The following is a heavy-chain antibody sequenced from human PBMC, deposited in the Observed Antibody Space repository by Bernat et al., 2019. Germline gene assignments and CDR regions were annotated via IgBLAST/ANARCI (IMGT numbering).Heavy chain of an antibody. CDR2: IRSKANSYAT. Sequence: EVQLLESGGGLVQPGGSLRLSCAASGFTFSIYAMSWVRPASGKGLEWVGRIRSKANSYATAYAASVKGRFTISRDDSKNTAYLQMNSLKTEDTAVYYCTRFPYDIEGAFDIWGQGTMVTVSS. V-gene: IGHV3-73*01. D-gene: IGHD3-9*01. CDR1: GFTFSIYA. CDR3: TRFPYDIEGAFDI. J-gene: IGHJ3*02.